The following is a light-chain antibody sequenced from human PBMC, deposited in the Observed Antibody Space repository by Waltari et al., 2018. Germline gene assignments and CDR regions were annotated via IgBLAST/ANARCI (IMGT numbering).Light chain of an antibody. CDR2: EVS. CDR1: GSDGGGYNY. J-gene: IGLJ2*01. Sequence: QSALTQPRSVSGSPGQSVTIPCTGAGSDGGGYNYVSWYQQHPGNAPKLMLDEVSKRPSGVPDRFSGSKSGNTASLTISGLQAEDEADYYCCSYAGDYSWIFGGGTKVTVL. V-gene: IGLV2-11*01. CDR3: CSYAGDYSWI.